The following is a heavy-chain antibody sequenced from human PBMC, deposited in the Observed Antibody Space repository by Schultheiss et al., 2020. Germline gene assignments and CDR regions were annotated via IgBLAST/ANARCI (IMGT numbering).Heavy chain of an antibody. CDR2: MNPNSGNT. J-gene: IGHJ6*02. CDR1: GYTFTSYD. D-gene: IGHD2-2*02. CDR3: ARGNCSSTSCYSRTYYYYGMDV. V-gene: IGHV1-8*01. Sequence: ASVKVSCKASGYTFTSYDINWVRQATGQGLEWMGWMNPNSGNTGYAQKFQGRVTMTRNTSISTAYMELSSLRSEDTAVYYCARGNCSSTSCYSRTYYYYGMDVWGQGTTVTVSS.